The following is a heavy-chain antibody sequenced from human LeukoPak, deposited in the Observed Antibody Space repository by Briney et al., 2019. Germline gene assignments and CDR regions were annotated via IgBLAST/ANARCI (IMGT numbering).Heavy chain of an antibody. CDR3: AKKSHVSGYHDY. V-gene: IGHV3-48*03. CDR2: ISSSGSTI. D-gene: IGHD3-22*01. J-gene: IGHJ4*02. CDR1: GFTFSSYE. Sequence: GGSLRLSCAASGFTFSSYEMNWVRQAPGRGLEWVSYISSSGSTIYYADSVKGRFIISRDNSKNTLYLEMNSLRAEDTALYFCAKKSHVSGYHDYWGQGTLVTVSS.